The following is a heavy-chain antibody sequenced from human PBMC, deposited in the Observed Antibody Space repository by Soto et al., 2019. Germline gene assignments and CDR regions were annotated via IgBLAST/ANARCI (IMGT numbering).Heavy chain of an antibody. CDR3: AKTASMTIRDGFDH. CDR1: GFTFSSYA. J-gene: IGHJ4*02. V-gene: IGHV3-23*01. Sequence: EVQVLESGGGLVQPGGSLRLSCAASGFTFSSYAMSWVRQAPGQGLEWVSAISGSGSNPYYADSVKGRFTISRDNSKNTLYLQTNSLRAEDTALYYCAKTASMTIRDGFDHWGRGTLVTVSS. CDR2: ISGSGSNP. D-gene: IGHD4-17*01.